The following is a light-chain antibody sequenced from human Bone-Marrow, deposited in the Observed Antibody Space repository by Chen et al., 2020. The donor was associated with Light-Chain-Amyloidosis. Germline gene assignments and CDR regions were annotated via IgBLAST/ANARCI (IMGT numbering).Light chain of an antibody. J-gene: IGLJ2*01. CDR1: SSDVGAYNY. Sequence: QSALTQPASVSGSPGPSITISCPGTSSDVGAYNYVSWYQQHPGKAPKLMIYDVSNRPSGVSNRFSGSKSANTASLTISGLQAEDEAHYYCCSYTTINTLLFGGGTKLTVL. CDR2: DVS. V-gene: IGLV2-14*03. CDR3: CSYTTINTLL.